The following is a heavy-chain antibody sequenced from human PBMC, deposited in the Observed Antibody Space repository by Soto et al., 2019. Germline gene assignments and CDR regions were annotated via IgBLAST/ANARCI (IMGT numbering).Heavy chain of an antibody. Sequence: QVQLQESGPGLVKPSQTLSLTCTVSGGSISSGGYYWSWIRQHPGKGLEWIGYIYYSGSTYYNPSLKRRVTISVDTSKNQFPLKLSSVTAADTAVYYGARGTVTTTGGFDYWGQGTLVTVSS. CDR3: ARGTVTTTGGFDY. CDR2: IYYSGST. CDR1: GGSISSGGYY. D-gene: IGHD4-17*01. J-gene: IGHJ4*02. V-gene: IGHV4-31*03.